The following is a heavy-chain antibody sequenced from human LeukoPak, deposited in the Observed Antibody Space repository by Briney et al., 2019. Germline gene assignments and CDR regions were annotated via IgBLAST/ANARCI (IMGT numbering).Heavy chain of an antibody. J-gene: IGHJ4*02. CDR3: ATHSSTYFDY. Sequence: GGSLRLSCAASGFTFSSYGMHWVRQAPGKGLGWVAVIWYDGSNKYYADSVKGRFTISRDNSKNTLYLQMNSLRAEDTAVYYCATHSSTYFDYWGQGTLVTVSS. CDR2: IWYDGSNK. V-gene: IGHV3-33*01. CDR1: GFTFSSYG. D-gene: IGHD6-19*01.